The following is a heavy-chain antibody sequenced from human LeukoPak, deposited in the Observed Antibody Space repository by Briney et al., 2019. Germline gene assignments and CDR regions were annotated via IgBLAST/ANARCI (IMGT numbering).Heavy chain of an antibody. J-gene: IGHJ5*02. CDR2: IYNSGNT. V-gene: IGHV4-61*02. CDR1: GGSISSGSYY. D-gene: IGHD4-17*01. Sequence: SETLSLTCTVSGGSISSGSYYWSWIRQPAGKGLEWIGRIYNSGNTNYNPSLKSRVTISVDTSKNQFSLKLNSVTAADTAVYYCARGPLTMTRGFDPWGQGTLVTVSS. CDR3: ARGPLTMTRGFDP.